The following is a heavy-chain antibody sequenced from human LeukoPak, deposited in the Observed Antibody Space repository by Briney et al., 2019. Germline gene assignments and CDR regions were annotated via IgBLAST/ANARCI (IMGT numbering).Heavy chain of an antibody. D-gene: IGHD3-10*01. CDR2: INHSGST. CDR1: GESFSGYY. V-gene: IGHV4-34*01. Sequence: SETLSLTCAVHGESFSGYYWSWIRQPPGKGLEWIGEINHSGSTNYNPSLKSRVTISVDTSKNQFSLKLSSVTAADTAVYYCARGLWFGETKPFDPWGQGTLVTVSS. J-gene: IGHJ5*02. CDR3: ARGLWFGETKPFDP.